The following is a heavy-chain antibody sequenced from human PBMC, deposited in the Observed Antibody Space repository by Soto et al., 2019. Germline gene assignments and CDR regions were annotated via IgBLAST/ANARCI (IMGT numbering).Heavy chain of an antibody. V-gene: IGHV5-51*01. CDR2: IYPGDSDT. J-gene: IGHJ6*02. D-gene: IGHD3-3*01. CDR1: GYSFTSYW. Sequence: GESLKISCKGSGYSFTSYWIGWVRQMPGKGLEWMGIIYPGDSDTRYSPSFQGQVTISADKSISTAYLQWSSLKASDTAMYYCARHAEIDFWSGYYLPPYGMDVWGQGTTVTVSS. CDR3: ARHAEIDFWSGYYLPPYGMDV.